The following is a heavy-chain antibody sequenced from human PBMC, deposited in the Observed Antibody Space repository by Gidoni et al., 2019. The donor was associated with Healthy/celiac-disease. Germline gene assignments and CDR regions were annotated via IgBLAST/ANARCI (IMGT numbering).Heavy chain of an antibody. Sequence: EVQLVESGGGLVKPGGSLRLSCAASGFTFSIYSMNWVRQAPGKGLEWVSSFSSSSSYIYYADSVKGRFTISRDNAKNSLYLQMNSLRAEDTAVYYCARVGGSDYYYYYGMDVWGQGTTVTVSS. D-gene: IGHD5-12*01. CDR1: GFTFSIYS. J-gene: IGHJ6*02. CDR3: ARVGGSDYYYYYGMDV. V-gene: IGHV3-21*01. CDR2: FSSSSSYI.